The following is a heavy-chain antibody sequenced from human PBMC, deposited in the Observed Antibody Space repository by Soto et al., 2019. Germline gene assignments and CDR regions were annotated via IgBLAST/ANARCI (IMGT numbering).Heavy chain of an antibody. D-gene: IGHD3-22*01. J-gene: IGHJ3*02. V-gene: IGHV3-30-3*01. Sequence: QVQLVESGGGVVQPGRSLRLSCAASGFTFSSYAMHWVRQAPGKGLEWVAVISYDGSNKYYADSVKARFTISIDNSQNTLYLQMTSLRAEDTAVYYFARDSNYYDSSGYWAGDAFDIWGQGTMVTVSS. CDR1: GFTFSSYA. CDR3: ARDSNYYDSSGYWAGDAFDI. CDR2: ISYDGSNK.